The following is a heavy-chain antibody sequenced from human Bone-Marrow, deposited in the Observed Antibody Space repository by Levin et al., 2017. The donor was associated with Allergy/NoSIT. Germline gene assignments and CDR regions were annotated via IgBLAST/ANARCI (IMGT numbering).Heavy chain of an antibody. CDR2: IGDDDKVK. Sequence: GGSLRLSCAGSGFTFSKYPMNWVRHAPGTGLEWVSYIGDDDKVKYYAESVKGRFTISRDNAKNSLYLQMNSLRAEDAAVYYCGRDGAQGDKVDVWGQGTTVTVSS. CDR3: GRDGAQGDKVDV. J-gene: IGHJ6*02. D-gene: IGHD1-26*01. CDR1: GFTFSKYP. V-gene: IGHV3-48*04.